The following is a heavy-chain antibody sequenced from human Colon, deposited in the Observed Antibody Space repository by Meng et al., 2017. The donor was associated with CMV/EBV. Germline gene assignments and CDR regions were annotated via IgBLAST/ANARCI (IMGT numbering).Heavy chain of an antibody. J-gene: IGHJ4*02. CDR1: GFMFSRFW. D-gene: IGHD2-21*01. CDR3: AKEGGIGDWYYFDY. V-gene: IGHV3-7*03. Sequence: GESLKISCAASGFMFSRFWMTWLRQAPGRGPELVAHIKEDGSEKYFMASVKGRCTISRDNSKNTLYLQMNSLRAEDTAVYYCAKEGGIGDWYYFDYWGQGTLVTVSS. CDR2: IKEDGSEK.